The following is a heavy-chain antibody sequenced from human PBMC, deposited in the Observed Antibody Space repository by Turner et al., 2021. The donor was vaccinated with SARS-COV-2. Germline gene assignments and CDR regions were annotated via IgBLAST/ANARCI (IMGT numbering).Heavy chain of an antibody. D-gene: IGHD3-3*01. Sequence: VQLVESVGGSIQPGGSLRLSCAASGFTVSSNYMSWVRQAPGKGLEWVSVIYGDGSTYCADSVKGRFTISRDNSKNTLYLQMNSLRAEDTAVYYCARDLMEVGGMDVWGQGTTVTVSS. CDR2: IYGDGST. V-gene: IGHV3-53*01. J-gene: IGHJ6*02. CDR1: GFTVSSNY. CDR3: ARDLMEVGGMDV.